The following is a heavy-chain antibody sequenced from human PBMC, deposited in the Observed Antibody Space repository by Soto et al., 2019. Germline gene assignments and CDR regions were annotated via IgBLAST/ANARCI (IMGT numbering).Heavy chain of an antibody. V-gene: IGHV3-21*01. D-gene: IGHD1-26*01. J-gene: IGHJ1*01. CDR1: GFTFSTYA. CDR3: ARDMTGATV. CDR2: TSGTSSYI. Sequence: WGSLTLSCAASGFTFSTYAMSWVRQVPGKGLEWVSFTSGTSSYISYADSVKRRFTISRDNAKNLLFLQMNSLRAEDTAVYYCARDMTGATVWGQGTVVPVSS.